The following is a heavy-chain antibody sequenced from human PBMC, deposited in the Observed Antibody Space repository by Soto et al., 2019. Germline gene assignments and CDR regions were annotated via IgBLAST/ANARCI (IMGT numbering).Heavy chain of an antibody. CDR3: ARPSRKNNWFDP. CDR2: IYYSGST. J-gene: IGHJ5*02. V-gene: IGHV4-59*01. CDR1: GGSISSYY. Sequence: QVQLQESGPGLVKPSETLSLTCTVSGGSISSYYWSWIRQPPGKGLEWIGYIYYSGSTNYNTSLKSRVTISVDTSKNQFSLKLSSVTAADTAVYYCARPSRKNNWFDPWGQGTLVTVSS.